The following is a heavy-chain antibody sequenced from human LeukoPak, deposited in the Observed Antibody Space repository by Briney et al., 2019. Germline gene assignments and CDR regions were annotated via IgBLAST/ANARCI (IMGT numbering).Heavy chain of an antibody. Sequence: AGGSLRLSCAASGFTFSSHSMNWVRQAPGKGLEWVSSITGSSTYIHYADSVKGRFTISRDNAKNSLYLQMNSLRAEDTAVYYCARGFADFVWGSYPSSYWGQGILVTVSS. J-gene: IGHJ4*02. V-gene: IGHV3-21*01. CDR1: GFTFSSHS. CDR2: ITGSSTYI. D-gene: IGHD3-16*02. CDR3: ARGFADFVWGSYPSSY.